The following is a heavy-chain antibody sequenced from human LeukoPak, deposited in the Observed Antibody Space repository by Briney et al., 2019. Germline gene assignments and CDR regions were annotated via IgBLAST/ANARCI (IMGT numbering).Heavy chain of an antibody. Sequence: GGSLRLSCAASGFAFSSYSMNWVRQAPGKGLEWVSSITSSSTYIYYADSVKGRFTISRDNAKNSLYLQMNSLRAEDTAVYYCARDTVVPAASWFDPWGQGTLVTVSS. CDR2: ITSSSTYI. J-gene: IGHJ5*02. V-gene: IGHV3-21*01. D-gene: IGHD2-2*01. CDR3: ARDTVVPAASWFDP. CDR1: GFAFSSYS.